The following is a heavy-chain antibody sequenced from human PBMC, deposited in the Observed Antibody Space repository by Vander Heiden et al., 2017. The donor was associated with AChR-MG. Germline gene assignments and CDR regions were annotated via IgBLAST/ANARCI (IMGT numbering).Heavy chain of an antibody. D-gene: IGHD2-2*01. J-gene: IGHJ6*03. V-gene: IGHV3-48*03. CDR1: ALPVRRYE. CDR2: ISSSGSTI. CDR3: ASLGYCSSTSCYEHYYYMDV. Sequence: EVQLVASGGGLVQPGGSLRLPCAAHALPVRRYEINGVRQAPGKGLEWVSYISSSGSTIYYADSVKGRFTISRDNAKNSLYLQMNSLRAEDTAVYYCASLGYCSSTSCYEHYYYMDVWGKGTTVTVSS.